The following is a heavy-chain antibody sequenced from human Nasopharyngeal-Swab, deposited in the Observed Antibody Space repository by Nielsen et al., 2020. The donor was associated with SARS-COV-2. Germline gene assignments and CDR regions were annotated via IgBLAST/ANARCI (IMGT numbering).Heavy chain of an antibody. J-gene: IGHJ3*02. Sequence: GESLKISCAASGFTFSSYAMSWVRQAPGKGLEWVSSVSGRGGSTHYADSVKGRFTISRDNSRNTLYLQMNSLRAEDTAVYYCARDLDYYDSSGYYNDAFDIWGQGTMVTVSS. CDR2: VSGRGGST. CDR3: ARDLDYYDSSGYYNDAFDI. D-gene: IGHD3-22*01. CDR1: GFTFSSYA. V-gene: IGHV3-23*01.